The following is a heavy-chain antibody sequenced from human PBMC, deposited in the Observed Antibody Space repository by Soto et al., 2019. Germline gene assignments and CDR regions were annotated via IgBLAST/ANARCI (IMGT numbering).Heavy chain of an antibody. CDR2: IYYSGST. CDR1: GASISSGDYY. V-gene: IGHV4-30-4*01. Sequence: TLSLTCAVSGASISSGDYYGSWIRQPPGKGLEWIGYIYYSGSTYYNPSLKSRVTISVDTSKNQFSLKLSSVTAADTAVYYCARGWSFGNSADYYDSSGYGYWGQGTPVTVSS. J-gene: IGHJ4*02. CDR3: ARGWSFGNSADYYDSSGYGY. D-gene: IGHD3-22*01.